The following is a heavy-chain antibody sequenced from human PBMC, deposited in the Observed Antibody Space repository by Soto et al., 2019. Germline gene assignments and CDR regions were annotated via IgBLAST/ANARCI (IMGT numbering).Heavy chain of an antibody. D-gene: IGHD1-7*01. Sequence: LETLSLTCAVSGGSFTSNNWWTWVRQPPGQGLEWIGEIYRTGSTNYNPSLKSRVTISLDKSENQFSLKVTSLTAADTAVYYCASRDPGTSVDYWGQGTLVTVSS. CDR2: IYRTGST. V-gene: IGHV4-4*02. J-gene: IGHJ4*02. CDR3: ASRDPGTSVDY. CDR1: GGSFTSNNW.